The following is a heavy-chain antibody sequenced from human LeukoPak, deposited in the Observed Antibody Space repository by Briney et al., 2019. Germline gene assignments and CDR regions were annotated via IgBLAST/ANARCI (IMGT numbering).Heavy chain of an antibody. CDR3: AKETLSIVGATALIDY. Sequence: SVKVSCKASGGTFSSYAISWVRQAPGQGLEWMGRIIPIFGTANYAQKFQGRVTITTDESTSTAYMELSSLRSEDTAVYYCAKETLSIVGATALIDYWGQGTLVTVSS. D-gene: IGHD1-26*01. CDR1: GGTFSSYA. CDR2: IIPIFGTA. V-gene: IGHV1-69*05. J-gene: IGHJ4*02.